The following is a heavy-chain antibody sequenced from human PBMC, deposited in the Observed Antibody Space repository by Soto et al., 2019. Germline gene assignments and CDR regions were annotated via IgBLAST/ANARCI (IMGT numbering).Heavy chain of an antibody. CDR3: AKDLNDFWSGYYYFDY. D-gene: IGHD3-3*01. CDR2: ISYDGSNK. V-gene: IGHV3-30*18. J-gene: IGHJ4*02. CDR1: GFTFSSYG. Sequence: GGSLRLSCAASGFTFSSYGMHWVRQAPGKGLEWVAVISYDGSNKYYVDSVKGRFTISRDNSKNTLYLQMNSLRAEDTAVYYCAKDLNDFWSGYYYFDYWGQGTLVTVSS.